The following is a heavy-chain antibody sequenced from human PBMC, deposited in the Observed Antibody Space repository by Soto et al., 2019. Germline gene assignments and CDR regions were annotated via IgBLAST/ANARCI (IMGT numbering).Heavy chain of an antibody. CDR1: GGSISSYY. D-gene: IGHD5-18*01. V-gene: IGHV4-59*08. Sequence: SETLSLTCTVSGGSISSYYWSWIRQPPGKGLEWIGYIYYSGSTNYNPSLKSRVTISVDTSNNQFSLKLSSVTAADTAVYYGARRYGSCFDYWGQGTLVTV. J-gene: IGHJ4*02. CDR2: IYYSGST. CDR3: ARRYGSCFDY.